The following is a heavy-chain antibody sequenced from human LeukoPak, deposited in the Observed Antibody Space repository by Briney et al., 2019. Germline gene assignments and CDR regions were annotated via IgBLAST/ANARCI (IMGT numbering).Heavy chain of an antibody. CDR1: GFMFSSNW. CDR2: IKEDGTET. CDR3: AKEGRSLQTY. D-gene: IGHD5-24*01. V-gene: IGHV3-7*03. J-gene: IGHJ4*02. Sequence: QPGGSLRLSCAASGFMFSSNWMSWVRLAPGKGLEWVANIKEDGTETYYVDSVKGRFTISRDNAKNSLYLQMNSLRVEVTAVYYCAKEGRSLQTYWGQGTLVTVSS.